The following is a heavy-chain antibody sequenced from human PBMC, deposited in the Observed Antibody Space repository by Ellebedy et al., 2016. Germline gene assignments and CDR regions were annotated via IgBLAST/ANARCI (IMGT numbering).Heavy chain of an antibody. V-gene: IGHV3-30*03. J-gene: IGHJ4*02. CDR3: TREVLVHYFDY. Sequence: GGSLRLSCAASGFIFSNYGMHWVRQAPGKGLEWLASVSVDRSKKDYAASVPGRFTVSRDSSKNTLYLQMNSLRAEDTAVYFCTREVLVHYFDYWGQGTLVTVSS. CDR1: GFIFSNYG. D-gene: IGHD6-6*01. CDR2: VSVDRSKK.